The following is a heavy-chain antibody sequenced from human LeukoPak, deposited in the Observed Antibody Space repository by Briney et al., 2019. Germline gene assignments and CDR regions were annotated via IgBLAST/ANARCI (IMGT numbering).Heavy chain of an antibody. D-gene: IGHD5-18*01. Sequence: GGSLRLSCAASGFTFSRYAMSWVRQAPGTGLEWVSGISGSGDTYNADSVKGRFSISRDNSKNALHLQMSSLRAEDTAVYYCAKPLGYSYGVDAFDVWGQGTMVTVSS. J-gene: IGHJ3*01. CDR1: GFTFSRYA. V-gene: IGHV3-23*01. CDR2: ISGSGDT. CDR3: AKPLGYSYGVDAFDV.